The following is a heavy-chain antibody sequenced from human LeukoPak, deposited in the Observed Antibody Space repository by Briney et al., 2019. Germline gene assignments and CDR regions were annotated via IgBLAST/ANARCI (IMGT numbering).Heavy chain of an antibody. CDR3: ARDQSLYCSSTSCYTRYFDL. CDR1: GFTFCSYA. CDR2: ISYDGSNK. V-gene: IGHV3-30*01. D-gene: IGHD2-2*02. Sequence: GGSLRLSCAASGFTFCSYAMQWVRQAPGKGLEWVAVISYDGSNKYYAVSVKGRFTISRDNSKNTLYLQMNSLRAEDTAVYYCARDQSLYCSSTSCYTRYFDLWGRGTLVTVSS. J-gene: IGHJ2*01.